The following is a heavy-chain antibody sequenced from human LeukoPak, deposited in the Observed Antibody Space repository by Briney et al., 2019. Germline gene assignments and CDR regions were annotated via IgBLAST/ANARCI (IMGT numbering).Heavy chain of an antibody. V-gene: IGHV3-7*01. Sequence: GGSLRLSCAASGFAFSSHWMNWVRQAPGKGLEWVANINREGSDKNYVDSVKGRFTISRDNARNSLYLQMSSLRPEDTAVYYCATYTHWVAGDVWGQGTTVTVSS. CDR2: INREGSDK. CDR1: GFAFSSHW. J-gene: IGHJ6*02. CDR3: ATYTHWVAGDV. D-gene: IGHD3-16*01.